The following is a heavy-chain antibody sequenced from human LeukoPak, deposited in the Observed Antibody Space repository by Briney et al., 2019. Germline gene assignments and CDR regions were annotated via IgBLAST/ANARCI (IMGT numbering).Heavy chain of an antibody. CDR2: IYYSGST. Sequence: PSETLSLTCTVSGGSISSYYWSWIRQPPGKGLEWIGYIYYSGSTNYNPSLKSRVTISVDTSKNQFSLKLSSVTAADTAVYYCARHDPSRMITFGGVIAPFDYWGQGTLVTVSS. D-gene: IGHD3-16*02. CDR3: ARHDPSRMITFGGVIAPFDY. J-gene: IGHJ4*02. V-gene: IGHV4-59*08. CDR1: GGSISSYY.